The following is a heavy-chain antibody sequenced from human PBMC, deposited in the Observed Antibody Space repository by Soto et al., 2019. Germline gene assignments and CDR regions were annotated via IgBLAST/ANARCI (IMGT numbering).Heavy chain of an antibody. Sequence: QITLKESGPTLVEPTQTLTLTCAFSGFSLSTSGVGVGWIRQPPGKALEWLAFIYWDDDKRYSPSLKTRLTIFKDTSKNQVVLIMTNMDPVDTATYYCAYRQEYSGSWDSGWLDPWGQGTLVTVSS. CDR2: IYWDDDK. J-gene: IGHJ5*02. CDR1: GFSLSTSGVG. D-gene: IGHD6-13*01. CDR3: AYRQEYSGSWDSGWLDP. V-gene: IGHV2-5*02.